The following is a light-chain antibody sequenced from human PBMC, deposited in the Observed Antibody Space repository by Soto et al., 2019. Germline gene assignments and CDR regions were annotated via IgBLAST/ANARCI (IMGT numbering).Light chain of an antibody. CDR2: GAS. CDR3: HQYNNWWT. V-gene: IGKV3-15*01. Sequence: EIVMTQSPATLSVSPGERVTLSCRASQSVSSRLAWYQQKPGQSPRLLIYGASTRATGIPARFSGSGSGTEFTLTISSLQSEDFGVYYCHQYNNWWTFGQGTKVEIK. CDR1: QSVSSR. J-gene: IGKJ1*01.